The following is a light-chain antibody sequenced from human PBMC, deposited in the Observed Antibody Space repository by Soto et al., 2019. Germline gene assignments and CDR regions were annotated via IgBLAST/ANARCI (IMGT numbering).Light chain of an antibody. J-gene: IGLJ1*01. Sequence: QSVLTQPASVSGSPGQSIAISCTGTRSDVGAYNYVSWYQQHPGKAPKLMISEVTNRPSGVSDRFSGSKSGNTASLTISGRQAEDEADYYCSSFTSRFTFVFGTGTQLTVL. CDR1: RSDVGAYNY. CDR3: SSFTSRFTFV. V-gene: IGLV2-14*01. CDR2: EVT.